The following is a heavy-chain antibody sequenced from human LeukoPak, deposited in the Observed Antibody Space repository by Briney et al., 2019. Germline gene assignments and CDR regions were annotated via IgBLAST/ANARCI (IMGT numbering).Heavy chain of an antibody. Sequence: GGSLRLSCAASGFTFSSYWMHWVRQAPGKGLVWVSRINSDGSSTSYADSVKGRFTISRDNAKNTLYLQMNSLRAEDTAVYYCASHSGSYYYYYYMDVWGKGTTVTISS. J-gene: IGHJ6*03. D-gene: IGHD1-26*01. V-gene: IGHV3-74*01. CDR1: GFTFSSYW. CDR3: ASHSGSYYYYYYMDV. CDR2: INSDGSST.